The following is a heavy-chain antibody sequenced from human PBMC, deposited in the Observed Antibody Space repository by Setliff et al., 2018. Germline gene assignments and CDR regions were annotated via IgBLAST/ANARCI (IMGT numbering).Heavy chain of an antibody. CDR2: TIPIFGTA. Sequence: SVKVSCKASGGTFSSYGISWVRQAPGQGLEWMGGTIPIFGTANYAHKFQGRVTIITDESTSTAYMELSSLRSEDTAVYYCAREGVDSRSSTDYRHYMDVWGKGTTVTVSS. CDR3: AREGVDSRSSTDYRHYMDV. D-gene: IGHD3-22*01. J-gene: IGHJ6*03. CDR1: GGTFSSYG. V-gene: IGHV1-69*05.